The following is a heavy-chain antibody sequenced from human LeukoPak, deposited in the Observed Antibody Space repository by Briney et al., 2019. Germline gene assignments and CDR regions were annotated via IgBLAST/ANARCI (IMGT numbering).Heavy chain of an antibody. J-gene: IGHJ4*02. CDR3: ARAFGIEMATINVLGY. Sequence: SVKVSCKASGGTFSSYAISWVRQAPGQGLEWRGRIIPILGIANYAQKFQGRVTISADKSTSTAYMALSSLRSEDTAVYYCARAFGIEMATINVLGYWGQGTLVTVSS. CDR1: GGTFSSYA. V-gene: IGHV1-69*04. D-gene: IGHD5-24*01. CDR2: IIPILGIA.